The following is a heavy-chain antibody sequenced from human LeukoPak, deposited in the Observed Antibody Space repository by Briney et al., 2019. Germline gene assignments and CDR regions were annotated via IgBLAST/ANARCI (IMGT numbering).Heavy chain of an antibody. CDR2: IYTSGST. D-gene: IGHD1-26*01. CDR3: ARDVEVGATTIRHFDY. Sequence: SETLSLTCTVSGGSISSFYWNWIRQPAGKGLEWIGRIYTSGSTNYNPSLKSPVTMSVDTSKNQFSLKLSSVTAADTAVYYCARDVEVGATTIRHFDYWGQGTLVTVSS. J-gene: IGHJ4*02. CDR1: GGSISSFY. V-gene: IGHV4-4*07.